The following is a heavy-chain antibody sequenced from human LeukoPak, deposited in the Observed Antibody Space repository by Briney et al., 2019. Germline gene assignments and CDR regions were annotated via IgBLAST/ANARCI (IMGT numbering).Heavy chain of an antibody. J-gene: IGHJ4*02. CDR2: IKQDGSEK. V-gene: IGHV3-7*03. CDR3: ARDKKVRGLWDY. D-gene: IGHD3-10*01. Sequence: GGSLRLSCAASGFAFSSYWMTWVRQAPGKGLEWVANIKQDGSEKYYVDSVKGRFTISRDNAKNSLYQQMNSLRAEDTAVYYCARDKKVRGLWDYWGQGTLVTVSS. CDR1: GFAFSSYW.